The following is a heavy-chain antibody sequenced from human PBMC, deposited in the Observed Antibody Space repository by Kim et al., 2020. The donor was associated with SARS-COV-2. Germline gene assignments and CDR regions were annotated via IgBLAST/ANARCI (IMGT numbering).Heavy chain of an antibody. CDR2: INHSGST. D-gene: IGHD4-4*01. CDR3: ARALWWDYRGSSRGFWFDP. Sequence: SETLSLTCAVYGGSFSGYYWSWIRQPPGKGLEWIGEINHSGSTNYNPSLKSRVTISVDTSKNQFSLKLSSVTAADTAVYYCARALWWDYRGSSRGFWFDPWGQGTLVTVSS. V-gene: IGHV4-34*01. CDR1: GGSFSGYY. J-gene: IGHJ5*02.